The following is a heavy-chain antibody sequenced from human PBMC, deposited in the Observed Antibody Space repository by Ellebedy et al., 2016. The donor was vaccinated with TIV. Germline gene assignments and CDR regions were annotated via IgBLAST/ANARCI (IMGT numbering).Heavy chain of an antibody. CDR3: AKALYSSGWFPLDY. CDR1: GFTFSSYS. J-gene: IGHJ4*02. Sequence: PGGSLRLSCAASGFTFSSYSMNWVRQAPGKGLEWVSGISWNSGSIGYADSVKGRFTISRDNAKNSLYLQMNSLRAEDTALYYCAKALYSSGWFPLDYWGQGTLVTVSS. CDR2: ISWNSGSI. V-gene: IGHV3-9*01. D-gene: IGHD6-19*01.